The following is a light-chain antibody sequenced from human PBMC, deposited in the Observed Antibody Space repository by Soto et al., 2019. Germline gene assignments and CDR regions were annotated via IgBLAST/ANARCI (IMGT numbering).Light chain of an antibody. CDR3: ATWNDGVFV. CDR1: TSNIGRST. CDR2: GNT. J-gene: IGLJ1*01. Sequence: QSVLTQPTSASGTPGQRVTISCSGNTSNIGRSTVSWYQQFPGAAPKLLIYGNTQRPLGVPVRFSGSKSDTSASLAISGLQSEDEADYYCATWNDGVFVFGIGTKVTVL. V-gene: IGLV1-44*01.